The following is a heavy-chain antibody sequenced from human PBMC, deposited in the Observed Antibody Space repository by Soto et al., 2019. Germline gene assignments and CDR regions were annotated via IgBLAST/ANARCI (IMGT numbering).Heavy chain of an antibody. J-gene: IGHJ5*01. CDR1: GGSISSGSYY. V-gene: IGHV4-39*01. CDR3: ARLYGSGGYFDS. D-gene: IGHD2-15*01. Sequence: SETLSLTCTVSGGSISSGSYYWVWIRQPPGKGLEWIGNIYYSGSSNYIPSLKSRVTISVDTSKNQFSLKLSSVTAADTAVYYCARLYGSGGYFDSWGQGTLVTVSS. CDR2: IYYSGSS.